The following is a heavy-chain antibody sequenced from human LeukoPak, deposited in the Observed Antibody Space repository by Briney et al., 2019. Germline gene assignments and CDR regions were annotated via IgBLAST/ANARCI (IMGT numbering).Heavy chain of an antibody. CDR1: GYTFNRYG. D-gene: IGHD3-22*01. V-gene: IGHV1-18*01. CDR2: ISAYNGNT. J-gene: IGHJ4*02. CDR3: ARATITMIVVDIPYFDY. Sequence: GASVKVSCKASGYTFNRYGISWVRQAPGQGLEWMGWISAYNGNTKYSQKVQGRVTMTTDTSTSTAYMELRSLRSDDTAVYYCARATITMIVVDIPYFDYWGQGTLVTVSS.